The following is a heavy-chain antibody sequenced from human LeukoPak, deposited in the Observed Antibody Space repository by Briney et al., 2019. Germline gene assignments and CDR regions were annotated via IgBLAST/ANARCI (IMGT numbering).Heavy chain of an antibody. CDR2: IWYGGSNK. J-gene: IGHJ4*02. D-gene: IGHD5-18*01. CDR3: AKSSDTAMVRYYFDY. Sequence: GGSLRLSCAASGFTFSSYGMHWVRQAPGKGLEWVAVIWYGGSNKYYADSVKGRFTISRGNSKNTLYLQMNSLRAEDTAVYYCAKSSDTAMVRYYFDYWGQGTLVTVSS. V-gene: IGHV3-30*02. CDR1: GFTFSSYG.